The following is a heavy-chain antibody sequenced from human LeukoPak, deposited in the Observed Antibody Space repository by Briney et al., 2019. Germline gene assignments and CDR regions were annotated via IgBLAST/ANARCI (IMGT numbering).Heavy chain of an antibody. CDR1: GASISSSY. V-gene: IGHV4-59*01. Sequence: SETLSLTCTVSGASISSSYWSWIRQSPGKGLEWIGYIYHTGSTNYNPSLESRVTISVDRSKNQFSLKLTSVTAADTAVYYCATGYFDSRGYSNPFDYWSQGALVTVSS. CDR2: IYHTGST. J-gene: IGHJ4*02. D-gene: IGHD3-22*01. CDR3: ATGYFDSRGYSNPFDY.